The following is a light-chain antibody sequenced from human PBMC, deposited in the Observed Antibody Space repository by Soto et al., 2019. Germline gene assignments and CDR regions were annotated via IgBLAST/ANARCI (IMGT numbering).Light chain of an antibody. Sequence: DIQMTQSPSSLSASVGDRVTITCRASQSISSYLNWSQQKPGKAPKLLIYAASSLQSGVPSRFSGSGSGTDFTLTISSLQPDDFATYYCQQSYSTPLTFGGGTKVEIK. CDR1: QSISSY. V-gene: IGKV1-39*01. J-gene: IGKJ4*02. CDR2: AAS. CDR3: QQSYSTPLT.